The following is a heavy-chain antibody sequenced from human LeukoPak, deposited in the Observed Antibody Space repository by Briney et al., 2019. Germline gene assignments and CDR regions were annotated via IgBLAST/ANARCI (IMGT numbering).Heavy chain of an antibody. CDR1: GFTFSSYG. V-gene: IGHV3-33*06. Sequence: GGSLTLSCAASGFTFSSYGMHWVRQAPGKGLERVAVIGYDGSNKYYADSVKGRFTISRDNSKNTLYLQMNSLRAEDTAVYYCAKESCSSTSCSYFDYWGQGTLVTVSS. CDR2: IGYDGSNK. CDR3: AKESCSSTSCSYFDY. J-gene: IGHJ4*02. D-gene: IGHD2-2*01.